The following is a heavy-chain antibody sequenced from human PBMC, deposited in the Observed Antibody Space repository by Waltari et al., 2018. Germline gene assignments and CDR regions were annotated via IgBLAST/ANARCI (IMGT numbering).Heavy chain of an antibody. CDR1: GGSIISGDYY. V-gene: IGHV4-30-4*08. CDR3: ARGGGPVVIMSGAFDI. CDR2: IYYSGRT. D-gene: IGHD3-3*01. J-gene: IGHJ3*02. Sequence: QVQLQESGPGLVKPSQTLSLTCTVSGGSIISGDYYWSWIRQHPGKGLEWIGYIYYSGRTSYNPSLKSRVTISVDTSKNQFSLKLSSVTAAATAVYYCARGGGPVVIMSGAFDIWGQGTMVTVSS.